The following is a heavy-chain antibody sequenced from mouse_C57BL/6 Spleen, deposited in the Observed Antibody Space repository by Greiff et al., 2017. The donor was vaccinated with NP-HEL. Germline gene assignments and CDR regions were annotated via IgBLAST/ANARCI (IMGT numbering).Heavy chain of an antibody. CDR2: ISNGGGST. D-gene: IGHD2-10*01. CDR1: GFTFSDYY. Sequence: EVKLMESGGGLVQPGGSLKLSCAASGFTFSDYYMYWVRQTPEKRLEWVAYISNGGGSTYYPDTVKGRFTISRDNAKNTLYLQMSRLKSEDTAMYYCARQAYSSYAMDYWGQGTSVTVSS. J-gene: IGHJ4*01. CDR3: ARQAYSSYAMDY. V-gene: IGHV5-12*01.